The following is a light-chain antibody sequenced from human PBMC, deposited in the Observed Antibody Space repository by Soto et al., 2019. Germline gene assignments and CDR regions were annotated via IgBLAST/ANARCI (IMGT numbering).Light chain of an antibody. V-gene: IGKV1-39*01. CDR1: QNISKF. CDR2: AAS. J-gene: IGKJ2*01. CDR3: QQRYITHT. Sequence: DIQMTQSPSSLSASVGDRITITCRASQNISKFLNWYQQKPGRTPKLLIYAASNLQSGVPSRFSGSRSGTDFTLTVSSLQPEDFATFYCQQRYITHTFGQGTRLEIK.